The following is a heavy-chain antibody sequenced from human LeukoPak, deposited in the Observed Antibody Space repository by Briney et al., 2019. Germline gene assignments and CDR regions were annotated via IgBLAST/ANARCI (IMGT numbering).Heavy chain of an antibody. CDR2: INPSGGST. J-gene: IGHJ4*02. Sequence: VASVKVSCKASGYTFTSYYMHWVRQAPGQGLEWMGIINPSGGSTSYAQKFQGRVTMTRDTSTSTVYMELSSLRSEDTAVYYCARERKYGSGSYSVYYFDYWGQGTLVTVSS. CDR3: ARERKYGSGSYSVYYFDY. CDR1: GYTFTSYY. D-gene: IGHD3-10*01. V-gene: IGHV1-46*01.